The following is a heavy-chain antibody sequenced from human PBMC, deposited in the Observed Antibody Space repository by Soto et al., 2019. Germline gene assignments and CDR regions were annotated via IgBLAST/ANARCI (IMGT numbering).Heavy chain of an antibody. V-gene: IGHV1-3*01. CDR3: ARARIAVAGTVRWFDP. D-gene: IGHD6-19*01. CDR1: GYTFTSYA. J-gene: IGHJ5*02. CDR2: INAGNGNT. Sequence: GASVKVSCKASGYTFTSYAMHWVRQAPGQRLEWMGWINAGNGNTKYSQKFQGRVTITRDTSASTAYMELSSLRSEDTAVYYCARARIAVAGTVRWFDPWGQGTLVTVSS.